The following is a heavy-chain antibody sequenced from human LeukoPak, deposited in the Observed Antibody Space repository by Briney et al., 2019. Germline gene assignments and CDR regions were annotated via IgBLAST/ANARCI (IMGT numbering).Heavy chain of an antibody. D-gene: IGHD6-13*01. CDR1: GYSSTRYG. CDR3: ARLYSSSRPPFDN. V-gene: IGHV1-18*01. CDR2: ISGYNGNT. Sequence: ASVKVSCKASGYSSTRYGVSWVRQAPGQKLEWMGWISGYNGNTTYTEELQGRVTMTTDTSTNTAYMELRGLTSDDTALYFCARLYSSSRPPFDNWGQGTLVTVSS. J-gene: IGHJ4*02.